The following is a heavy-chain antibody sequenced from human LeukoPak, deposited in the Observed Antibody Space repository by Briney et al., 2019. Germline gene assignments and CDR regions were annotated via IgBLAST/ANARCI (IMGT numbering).Heavy chain of an antibody. V-gene: IGHV3-30*18. J-gene: IGHJ6*02. CDR3: AKVSCRPDSGYDCSYYYYGMDV. Sequence: GGSLRLSCAASGFTFSSYGMHWVRQAPGKGLEWVAVISSDGSSKYYIDSVKGRFTISRDNSKNTLYLQMNSLRAEDTAVYYCAKVSCRPDSGYDCSYYYYGMDVWGQGTTVTVSS. D-gene: IGHD5-12*01. CDR1: GFTFSSYG. CDR2: ISSDGSSK.